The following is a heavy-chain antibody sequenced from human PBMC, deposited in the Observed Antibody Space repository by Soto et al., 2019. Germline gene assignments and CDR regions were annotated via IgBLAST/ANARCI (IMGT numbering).Heavy chain of an antibody. V-gene: IGHV3-74*01. CDR1: GFTFSTYW. Sequence: GGSLRLSCAASGFTFSTYWMHWVRQAPGKGLEWVSRINSDGSTTTYEDSVKGRFTISRDNAKNTLYLQMNSLRAEDTAVYFCASATRCDYWGQGTLVTVSS. CDR2: INSDGSTT. J-gene: IGHJ4*02. CDR3: ASATRCDY.